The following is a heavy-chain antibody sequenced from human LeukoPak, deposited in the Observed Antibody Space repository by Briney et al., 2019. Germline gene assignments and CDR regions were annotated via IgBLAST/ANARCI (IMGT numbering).Heavy chain of an antibody. CDR2: ISGSGGST. V-gene: IGHV3-23*01. Sequence: PGGSLRLSCVASGFTFSSYAMSWVRQAPGKGLDWVSGISGSGGSTYYADSVKGRFTISRDNSKNTLYLQMNSLRAEDTAVYYCAKARLYSGYDFDYWGQGTLVTVSS. J-gene: IGHJ4*02. CDR3: AKARLYSGYDFDY. CDR1: GFTFSSYA. D-gene: IGHD5-12*01.